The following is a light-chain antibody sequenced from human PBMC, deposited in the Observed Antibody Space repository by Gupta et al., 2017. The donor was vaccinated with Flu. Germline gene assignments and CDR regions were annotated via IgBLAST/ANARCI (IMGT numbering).Light chain of an antibody. J-gene: IGKJ2*03. CDR2: AAS. CDR3: QQSYSTPYS. V-gene: IGKV1-39*01. CDR1: QSISSY. Sequence: IQITQSPSSLSQSVGDRVTITSRASQSISSYLNWYQQKPGKAPKLLIYAASSLQSGVPSRFSGSGSGTDFTLTISSLQPEDFATYYCQQSYSTPYSFGQGTKLEI.